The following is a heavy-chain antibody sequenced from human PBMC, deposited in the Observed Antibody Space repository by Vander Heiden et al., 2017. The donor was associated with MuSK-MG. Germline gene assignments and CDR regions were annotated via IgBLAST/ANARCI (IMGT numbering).Heavy chain of an antibody. CDR3: ARFGFDY. CDR1: GFTVSSNY. D-gene: IGHD3-16*01. V-gene: IGHV3-53*01. CDR2: IYSGGST. Sequence: EVQLLESGGVLIQPGGSLRHCGAASGFTVSSNYMSWVRQAPGKGLEWVSVIYSGGSTYYADSVKGRFTISRDNSKNTLYLQMNSLRAEDTAVYYCARFGFDYWGQGTLVTVSS. J-gene: IGHJ4*02.